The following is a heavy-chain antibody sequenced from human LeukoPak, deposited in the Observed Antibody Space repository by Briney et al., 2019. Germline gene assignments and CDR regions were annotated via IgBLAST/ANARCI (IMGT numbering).Heavy chain of an antibody. CDR2: ISYDGSNK. CDR1: GFTFSSYA. V-gene: IGHV3-30*04. J-gene: IGHJ6*02. Sequence: GGSLRLSCAASGFTFSSYAMHWVRQAPGKGLEWVAVISYDGSNKYYADSVKGRFTISRDNSKNTLYLQMNSLRAEDTAVYYCARVDYYDSSASVYYYYGMDAWGQGTTVTVSS. CDR3: ARVDYYDSSASVYYYYGMDA. D-gene: IGHD3-22*01.